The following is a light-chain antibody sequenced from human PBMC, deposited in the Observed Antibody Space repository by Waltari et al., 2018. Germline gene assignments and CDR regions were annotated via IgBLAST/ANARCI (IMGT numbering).Light chain of an antibody. Sequence: EIVLTQSPGTLSLSPGDRATLSCRASQSVTSISLTWYQKKVGQAPRLLIYGTSSRATGIPDRFSGSGSGTEFTLTISRLEPEDFAVYDCQQYDGEVVTFGGGTKVEI. CDR1: QSVTSIS. V-gene: IGKV3-20*01. J-gene: IGKJ4*01. CDR2: GTS. CDR3: QQYDGEVVT.